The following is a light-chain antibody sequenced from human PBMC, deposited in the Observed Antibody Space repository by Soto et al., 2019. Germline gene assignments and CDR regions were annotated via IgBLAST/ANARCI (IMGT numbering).Light chain of an antibody. V-gene: IGKV1-39*01. Sequence: DIQMTQSPSSLSASVGDRVTITCRASQSISRYLSWYQHKPGTAPKLLIYTASSFHTGVPSRFIGGVSGTHFTLTISNLQPEDCATYYCQQTYSLPPVTFGQGTRLEIK. CDR2: TAS. CDR3: QQTYSLPPVT. J-gene: IGKJ5*01. CDR1: QSISRY.